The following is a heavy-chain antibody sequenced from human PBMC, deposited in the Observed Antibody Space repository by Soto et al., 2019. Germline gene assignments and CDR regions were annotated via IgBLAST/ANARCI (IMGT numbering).Heavy chain of an antibody. CDR2: IYYSGST. V-gene: IGHV4-59*02. J-gene: IGHJ4*02. D-gene: IGHD3-22*01. CDR3: ARGSTYDSSGYSIFDY. CDR1: GGSVSSYY. Sequence: KPSETLSLTCTVSGGSVSSYYWSWIRQPPGKGLERIGYIYYSGSTNYNPSLKSRVTISVDTSKNQFSLKLSSVTAADTAVYYCARGSTYDSSGYSIFDYWGQGTLVTVSS.